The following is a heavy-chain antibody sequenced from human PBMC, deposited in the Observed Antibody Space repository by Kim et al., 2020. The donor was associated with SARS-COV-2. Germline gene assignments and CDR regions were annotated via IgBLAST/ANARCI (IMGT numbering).Heavy chain of an antibody. CDR3: ARGSTGSFDWFDP. V-gene: IGHV3-33*01. Sequence: YADSVRGRFTISRDDSKDTLYLQMNTLRAEETAVYYCARGSTGSFDWFDPWGQGTLVTVSS. D-gene: IGHD3-10*01. J-gene: IGHJ5*02.